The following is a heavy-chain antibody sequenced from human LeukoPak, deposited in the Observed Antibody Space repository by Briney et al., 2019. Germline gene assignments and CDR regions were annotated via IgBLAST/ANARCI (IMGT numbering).Heavy chain of an antibody. CDR1: GFTFSSYA. V-gene: IGHV3-30*04. CDR3: ARAVAVAGTPAMDY. D-gene: IGHD6-19*01. J-gene: IGHJ4*02. CDR2: IPYDGSNK. Sequence: PGRSLRLSSAASGFTFSSYAMHWVRQAPGKGLEWVAVIPYDGSNKYYADSVKGRFTISRDNSKNTLYLQMNSLRAEDTAVYYCARAVAVAGTPAMDYWGQGTLVTVSS.